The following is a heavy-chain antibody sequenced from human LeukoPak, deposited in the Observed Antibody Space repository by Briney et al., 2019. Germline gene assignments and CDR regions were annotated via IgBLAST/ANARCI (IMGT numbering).Heavy chain of an antibody. V-gene: IGHV4-30-2*01. D-gene: IGHD2-21*01. J-gene: IGHJ4*02. Sequence: SQTLSLTCAVSGGSISSGGYSWSWIRQPPGKGLEWIGYIYHSGSTYYNPSLERRVTISVDRSKNQFSLKLSSVTAADTAVYYCARAPHRGRIDYWGQGTLVTVSS. CDR3: ARAPHRGRIDY. CDR1: GGSISSGGYS. CDR2: IYHSGST.